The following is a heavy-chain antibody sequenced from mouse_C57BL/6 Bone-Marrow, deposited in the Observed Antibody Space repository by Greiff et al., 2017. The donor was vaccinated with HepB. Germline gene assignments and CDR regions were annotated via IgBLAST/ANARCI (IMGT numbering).Heavy chain of an antibody. D-gene: IGHD3-2*02. CDR3: VRDSSGYGFAY. J-gene: IGHJ3*01. CDR1: GFSFNTYA. Sequence: EVQRVESGGGLVQPKGSLKLSCAASGFSFNTYAMNWVRQAPGKGLEWVARIRSKSNNYATYYADSVKDRFTISRDDSESMLYLQMNNLKTEDTAMYYCVRDSSGYGFAYWGQGTLVTVSA. CDR2: IRSKSNNYAT. V-gene: IGHV10-1*01.